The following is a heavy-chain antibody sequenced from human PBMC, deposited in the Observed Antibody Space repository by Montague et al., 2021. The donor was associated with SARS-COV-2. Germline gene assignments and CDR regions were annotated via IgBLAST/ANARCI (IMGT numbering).Heavy chain of an antibody. J-gene: IGHJ4*02. D-gene: IGHD2-21*02. Sequence: SETLSLTCAPSGGSFSSYYWSWIRQPPGKGLEWIAEINHSGSSNYNPSLKSRATMSVDTSKNQFSLKLNSVTVADTAVYYCARLAYCGADCFSGWEIFFDSWGQGTLVTVSS. CDR1: GGSFSSYY. V-gene: IGHV4-34*01. CDR2: INHSGSS. CDR3: ARLAYCGADCFSGWEIFFDS.